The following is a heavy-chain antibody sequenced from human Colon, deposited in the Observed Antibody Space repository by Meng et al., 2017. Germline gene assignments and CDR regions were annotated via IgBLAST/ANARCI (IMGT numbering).Heavy chain of an antibody. CDR3: ATGLRHGDWFDP. V-gene: IGHV4-34*01. Sequence: HEGGAGLLRPSCTWSLTSAFSVWSFSCFYCSWILEPPGKGLEWIGEIDHFGISNYNSSLKGRLTMSVDTSKKQISLTLTSVTAADTAVYYCATGLRHGDWFDPWGPGTLVTVSS. J-gene: IGHJ5*02. CDR2: IDHFGIS. D-gene: IGHD4-17*01. CDR1: VWSFSCFY.